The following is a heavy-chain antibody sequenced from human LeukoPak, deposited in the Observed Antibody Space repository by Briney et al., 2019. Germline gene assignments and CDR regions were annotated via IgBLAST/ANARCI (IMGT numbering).Heavy chain of an antibody. Sequence: SETLSLTCTVSNYSISSGYYWGWIRQPPGKGLEWIGDVYHSGTTNYNPSLKSRVAISVDTSKNQFSLRLSSVTAADTAVYYCARDGNTIFGVVITYYFDYWGQGILVTVSS. J-gene: IGHJ4*02. CDR1: NYSISSGYY. V-gene: IGHV4-38-2*02. CDR2: VYHSGTT. CDR3: ARDGNTIFGVVITYYFDY. D-gene: IGHD3-3*01.